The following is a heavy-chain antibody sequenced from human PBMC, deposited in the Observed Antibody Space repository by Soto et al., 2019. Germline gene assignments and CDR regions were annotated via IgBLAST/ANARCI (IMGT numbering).Heavy chain of an antibody. J-gene: IGHJ6*02. D-gene: IGHD2-21*02. CDR1: GGSISRYY. CDR3: ARDLWGYCGTDCYPLDV. V-gene: IGHV4-59*01. CDR2: MYNTGST. Sequence: QVQLQESGPGLVKPSETLSLTCTVSGGSISRYYWTWNRQPPGKGLEWIGYMYNTGSTVYNPSFKSRVTISVDTSKNQFSLKLNSVTAADTAVYYCARDLWGYCGTDCYPLDVWGQGTTVTVSS.